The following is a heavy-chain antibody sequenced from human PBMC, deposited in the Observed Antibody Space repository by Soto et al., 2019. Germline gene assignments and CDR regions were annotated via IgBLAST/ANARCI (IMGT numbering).Heavy chain of an antibody. CDR1: GFTFSSYS. CDR3: ARDGVVPAAISYYYYGMDV. D-gene: IGHD2-2*01. J-gene: IGHJ6*02. CDR2: ISSSSSTI. V-gene: IGHV3-48*02. Sequence: GGSLRLSCAASGFTFSSYSMNWVRQAPGEGREGVSYISSSSSTIYYADSVKGRFTISRDNAKNSLYLQMNSLRDEDTAVYYCARDGVVPAAISYYYYGMDVWGQGTTVTVSS.